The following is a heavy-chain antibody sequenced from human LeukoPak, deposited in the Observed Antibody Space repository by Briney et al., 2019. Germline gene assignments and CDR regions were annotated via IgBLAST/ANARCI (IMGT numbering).Heavy chain of an antibody. CDR2: IYYSGST. J-gene: IGHJ5*02. Sequence: PSETLSLTCAVYGGSFSSYYWSWIRQPPGKGLEWIGYIYYSGSTNYNPSLKSRVTISVDTSKNQFSLKLSSVTAADTAVYYCARDDYYYDSSGYLAWGQGTLVTVSS. D-gene: IGHD3-22*01. CDR1: GGSFSSYY. V-gene: IGHV4-59*01. CDR3: ARDDYYYDSSGYLA.